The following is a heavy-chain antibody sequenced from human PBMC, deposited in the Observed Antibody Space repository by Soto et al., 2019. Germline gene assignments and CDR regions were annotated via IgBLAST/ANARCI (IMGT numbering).Heavy chain of an antibody. D-gene: IGHD3-10*01. CDR1: GFSLSTSGVG. Sequence: SGPTLVNPTQTLTLTCTFSGFSLSTSGVGVGWIRQPPGKALEWLALIYWDDDKRYSPSLKSRLTITKDTSKNQVVLTMTNMDPVDTATYYCAHLGVTMVRGVIINNWFDPWGQGTLVTVSS. CDR2: IYWDDDK. V-gene: IGHV2-5*02. CDR3: AHLGVTMVRGVIINNWFDP. J-gene: IGHJ5*02.